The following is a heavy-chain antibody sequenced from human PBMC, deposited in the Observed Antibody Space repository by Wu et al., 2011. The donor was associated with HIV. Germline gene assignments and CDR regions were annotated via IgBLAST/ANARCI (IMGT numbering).Heavy chain of an antibody. V-gene: IGHV1-2*02. CDR2: INPNDGAT. J-gene: IGHJ5*02. CDR1: GYSFSVYY. CDR3: VRDQDFIWFDP. D-gene: IGHD3/OR15-3a*01. Sequence: QVQLVQSGAEVKRPGASVRVSCKASGYSFSVYYIHWVRQAPGQGLRWMGWINPNDGATKYAQKFQGRVTMTRDTSSSTVYMELTRLTSDDTAVYYCVRDQDFIWFDPWGQGTLVTVSS.